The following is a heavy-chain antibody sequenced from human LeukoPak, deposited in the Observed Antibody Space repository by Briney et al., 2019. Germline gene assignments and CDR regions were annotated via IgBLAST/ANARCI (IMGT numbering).Heavy chain of an antibody. D-gene: IGHD5-18*01. V-gene: IGHV3-23*01. CDR2: ISGSGGST. J-gene: IGHJ4*02. CDR3: AKAPGIQLWLDY. Sequence: PGGSLRLSCAASGFTFSSYAMSWVRQAPGKGLGWVSAISGSGGSTYYADSVKGRFTISRDNSKNTLYLRMNSLRAEDTAIYYCAKAPGIQLWLDYWGQGTLVTVSS. CDR1: GFTFSSYA.